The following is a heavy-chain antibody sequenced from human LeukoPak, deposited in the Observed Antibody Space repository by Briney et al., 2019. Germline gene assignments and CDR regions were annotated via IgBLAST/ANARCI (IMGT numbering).Heavy chain of an antibody. CDR1: GGSISGGGYY. V-gene: IGHV4-31*03. CDR2: IYYSGST. J-gene: IGHJ4*02. Sequence: SETLSLTCTVSGGSISGGGYYWSWIRQHPGKGLEWIGYIYYSGSTYYNPSLKSRVTISLDTSKNQFSLKLSSVTAADTAVYYCARTAYYYDSSGYSDYWGQGTLVTVSS. CDR3: ARTAYYYDSSGYSDY. D-gene: IGHD3-22*01.